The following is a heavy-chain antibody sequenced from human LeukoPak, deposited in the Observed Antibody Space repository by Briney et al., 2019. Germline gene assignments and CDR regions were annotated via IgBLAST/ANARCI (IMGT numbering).Heavy chain of an antibody. V-gene: IGHV5-51*01. D-gene: IGHD5-18*01. CDR3: ARRGYSYGHGGGFFDY. Sequence: GESLKISCKGSGYSFTSYWIGWVRQMPGKGQEWMGIIYPGDSDTRYNPSFQVQVTISADKSISTAYLQWSSLKASDTAMYYCARRGYSYGHGGGFFDYWGQGTLVTVSS. CDR2: IYPGDSDT. J-gene: IGHJ4*02. CDR1: GYSFTSYW.